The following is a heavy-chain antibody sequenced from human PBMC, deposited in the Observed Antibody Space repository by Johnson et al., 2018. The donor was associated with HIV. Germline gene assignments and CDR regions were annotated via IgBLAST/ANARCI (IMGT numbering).Heavy chain of an antibody. CDR1: GFTFSSYG. CDR2: IRYDGSNK. V-gene: IGHV3-30*02. CDR3: ARPRTTVLTPRFDAFDM. J-gene: IGHJ3*02. D-gene: IGHD4-23*01. Sequence: QVQLVESGGGVVQPGGSLRLSCAASGFTFSSYGMHWVRQAPGKGLEWVAFIRYDGSNKYYADSVKGRFPISRDNSKNTLYLQMNSLRAEDTAVYYCARPRTTVLTPRFDAFDMWGQGTVVTVSS.